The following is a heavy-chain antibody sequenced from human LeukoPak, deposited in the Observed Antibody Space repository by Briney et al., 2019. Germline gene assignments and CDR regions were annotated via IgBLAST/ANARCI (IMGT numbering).Heavy chain of an antibody. CDR1: GYTFTSYY. CDR3: ARVEGVWGSYLDY. Sequence: ASVKVSCKASGYTFTSYYMHWVRQAPGQGLEWMGIINPSGGSTSYAQKFQGRVTMTRDTSTSTVYMELSSLRSEDTVVYYCARVEGVWGSYLDYWGQGTLVTVS. J-gene: IGHJ4*02. CDR2: INPSGGST. V-gene: IGHV1-46*01. D-gene: IGHD3-16*02.